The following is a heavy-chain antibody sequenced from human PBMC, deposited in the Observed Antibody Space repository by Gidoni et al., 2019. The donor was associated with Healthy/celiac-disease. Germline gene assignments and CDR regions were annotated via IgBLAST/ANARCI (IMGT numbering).Heavy chain of an antibody. D-gene: IGHD5-18*01. CDR3: ARVGAPWIQLWPGSPDWFDP. CDR2: INHSGST. V-gene: IGHV4-34*01. CDR1: GGSFSGHY. J-gene: IGHJ5*02. Sequence: QVQLQQWGAGLLKPSETLSLTCAVYGGSFSGHYWSWIRQPPGKGLEWIGEINHSGSTNYNPSLKSRVTISVDTSKNQCSLKLSSVTAADTAVYYCARVGAPWIQLWPGSPDWFDPWGQGTLVTVSS.